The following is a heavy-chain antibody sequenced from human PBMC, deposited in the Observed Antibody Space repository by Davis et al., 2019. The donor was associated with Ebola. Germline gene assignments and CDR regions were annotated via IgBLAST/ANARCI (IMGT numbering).Heavy chain of an antibody. CDR3: TRRGEQQLVLYYYGMDV. CDR2: IRSKANSYAT. J-gene: IGHJ6*02. V-gene: IGHV3-73*01. D-gene: IGHD6-13*01. Sequence: GESLKISCAASGFPFTTYTLNWVRQASGKGLEWVGRIRSKANSYATAYAASVKGRFTISRDDSKNTAYLQMNSLKTEDTAVYYCTRRGEQQLVLYYYGMDVWGQGTTVTVSS. CDR1: GFPFTTYT.